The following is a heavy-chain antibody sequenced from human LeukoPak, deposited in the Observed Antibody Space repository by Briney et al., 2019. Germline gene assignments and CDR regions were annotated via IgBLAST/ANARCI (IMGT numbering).Heavy chain of an antibody. J-gene: IGHJ6*03. Sequence: GESLKISCKGSGYRFTSYWIGWVRQMPGKGLEWMGIIYPGDSDTRYSPSFQGQVTISADKSISTAYLQWRSLKASDTAMYYCARLSRYYYYYMDVWGKGTTVTVSS. V-gene: IGHV5-51*01. CDR2: IYPGDSDT. D-gene: IGHD6-6*01. CDR1: GYRFTSYW. CDR3: ARLSRYYYYYMDV.